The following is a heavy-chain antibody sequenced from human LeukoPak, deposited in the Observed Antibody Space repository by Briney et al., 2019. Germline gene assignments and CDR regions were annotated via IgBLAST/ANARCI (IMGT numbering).Heavy chain of an antibody. CDR3: VRERNNFWSGHHSIFDS. CDR1: GFTFSDYF. D-gene: IGHD3-3*01. V-gene: IGHV3-11*06. CDR2: INGRGTYI. J-gene: IGHJ4*02. Sequence: GGSLRLSCAASGFTFSDYFMSWVRQAPGKGLEWLSYINGRGTYIDYAESLKGRITISRDNAQNSLYLQMSSLRVEDTAVYYCVRERNNFWSGHHSIFDSWGQGTLVTVSS.